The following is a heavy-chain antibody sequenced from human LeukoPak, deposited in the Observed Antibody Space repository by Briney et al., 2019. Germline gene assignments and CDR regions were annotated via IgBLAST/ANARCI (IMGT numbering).Heavy chain of an antibody. J-gene: IGHJ4*02. CDR1: GFTLSNAW. Sequence: GGSLRLSCAASGFTLSNAWMSWVRQAPGKGLEWVGRIKSKTDGGTTDYAAPVKGRFTISRDDSKNTLYLQMNSLKTEDTAVYYCTTDGGITMVRGVILEPSFDYWGQGTLVTVSS. CDR2: IKSKTDGGTT. CDR3: TTDGGITMVRGVILEPSFDY. D-gene: IGHD3-10*01. V-gene: IGHV3-15*01.